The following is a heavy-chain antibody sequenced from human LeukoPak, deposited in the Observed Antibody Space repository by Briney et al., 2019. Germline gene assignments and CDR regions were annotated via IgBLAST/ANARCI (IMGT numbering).Heavy chain of an antibody. Sequence: GGSLRLSCAASGFIFSSHWMSWVRQAPGKGLEWVAKIKEDGSEKYYVDSVRGRFTISRDNGKNSLYLQMNSLRAEDTAVYFCARDGLPVALDYWGQGTLVTVSS. V-gene: IGHV3-7*01. CDR3: ARDGLPVALDY. J-gene: IGHJ4*02. D-gene: IGHD5-12*01. CDR2: IKEDGSEK. CDR1: GFIFSSHW.